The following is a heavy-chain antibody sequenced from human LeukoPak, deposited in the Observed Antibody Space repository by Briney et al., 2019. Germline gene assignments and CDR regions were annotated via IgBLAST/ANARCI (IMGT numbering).Heavy chain of an antibody. V-gene: IGHV4-61*08. D-gene: IGHD3-22*01. CDR3: ARGPYDSSGIGI. J-gene: IGHJ3*02. CDR1: GGSISSGGYY. Sequence: PSQTLSLTCTVSGGSISSGGYYWSWIRQPPGKGLEWIGYIYYSGSTNYNPSLKSRVTISVDTSKNQFSLKLSSVTAADTAVYYCARGPYDSSGIGIWGQGTMVTVSS. CDR2: IYYSGST.